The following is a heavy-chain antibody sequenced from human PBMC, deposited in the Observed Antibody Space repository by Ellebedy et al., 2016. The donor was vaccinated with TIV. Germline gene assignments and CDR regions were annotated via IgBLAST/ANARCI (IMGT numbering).Heavy chain of an antibody. CDR3: AREKEGRWLQLDY. V-gene: IGHV3-74*01. D-gene: IGHD5-24*01. CDR1: GFTFSSYW. J-gene: IGHJ4*02. CDR2: INSDGSST. Sequence: GESLKISXAASGFTFSSYWMHWVRQAPGKGLVWVSRINSDGSSTSYADSVKGRFTISRDNAKNTLYLQMNSLRAEDTAVYYCAREKEGRWLQLDYWGQGTLVTVSS.